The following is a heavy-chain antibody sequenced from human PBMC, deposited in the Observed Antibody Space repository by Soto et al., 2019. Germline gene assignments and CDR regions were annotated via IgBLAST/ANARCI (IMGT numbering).Heavy chain of an antibody. V-gene: IGHV3-23*01. CDR1: GFTFSSYS. CDR3: AKDKFKIFGVVISIQVY. D-gene: IGHD3-3*01. CDR2: ISGSGGST. J-gene: IGHJ4*02. Sequence: PGGSLRLSCAASGFTFSSYSMSWVRQAPGKGLEWVSAISGSGGSTYYADSVKGRFTISRDNSKNTLYLQMNSLRAEDTAVYYCAKDKFKIFGVVISIQVYWGQGTLVTVSS.